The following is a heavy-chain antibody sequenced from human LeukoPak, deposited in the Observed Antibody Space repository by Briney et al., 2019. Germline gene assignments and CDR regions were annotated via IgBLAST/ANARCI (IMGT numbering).Heavy chain of an antibody. D-gene: IGHD6-19*01. CDR1: GGSISSYY. V-gene: IGHV4-4*07. CDR2: IYTSGST. Sequence: SSDTLSLTCTVSGGSISSYYWSWIRQPAGKGLEWIGRIYTSGSTNYNPSLKSRVTMSVDTSKNQFSLKLSSVTAADTAVYYCASDTYSSGWYGDAFDIWGQGTMVTVSS. J-gene: IGHJ3*02. CDR3: ASDTYSSGWYGDAFDI.